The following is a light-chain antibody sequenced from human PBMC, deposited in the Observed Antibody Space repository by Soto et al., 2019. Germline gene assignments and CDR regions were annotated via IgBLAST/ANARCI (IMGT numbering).Light chain of an antibody. Sequence: EIVLTQSPGTLSLSPGERATLFCRASQGVSRSYFAWYQQKPGQAPRLLIYAASSRATGGPDRFSGSGSGTDFPLTISRPEPGNFAMYYWQQYCSPPPFAFGGGTKIEIK. J-gene: IGKJ4*01. CDR3: QQYCSPPPFA. CDR2: AAS. CDR1: QGVSRSY. V-gene: IGKV3-20*01.